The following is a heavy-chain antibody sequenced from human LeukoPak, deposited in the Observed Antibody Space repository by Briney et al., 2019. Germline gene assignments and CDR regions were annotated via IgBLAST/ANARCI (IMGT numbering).Heavy chain of an antibody. CDR3: ARNYYDSSGYYLGFDY. J-gene: IGHJ4*02. Sequence: SETLSLTCTVSGGSISSYYWSWIRQPPGKGLEWIGSIYYSGSTYYNPSLKSRVTISVDTSKNQFSLKLSSVTAADTAVYYCARNYYDSSGYYLGFDYWGQGTLVTVSP. CDR2: IYYSGST. D-gene: IGHD3-22*01. CDR1: GGSISSYY. V-gene: IGHV4-59*12.